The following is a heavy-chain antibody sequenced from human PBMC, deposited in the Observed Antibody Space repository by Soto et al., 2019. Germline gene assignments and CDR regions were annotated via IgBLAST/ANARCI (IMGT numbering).Heavy chain of an antibody. V-gene: IGHV4-31*03. J-gene: IGHJ4*02. CDR3: ARFSYGDWRIDY. CDR1: GGSISSGGYY. CDR2: IYYSGST. D-gene: IGHD4-17*01. Sequence: QVQLQESGPGLVKPAQTLSLTCTVSGGSISSGGYYWSWIRQHPGKGLEWIGYIYYSGSTYYNPSLKSRVTISVDTSKNQFSLKLSSVTAAATAVYYCARFSYGDWRIDYWGQGTPVTVSS.